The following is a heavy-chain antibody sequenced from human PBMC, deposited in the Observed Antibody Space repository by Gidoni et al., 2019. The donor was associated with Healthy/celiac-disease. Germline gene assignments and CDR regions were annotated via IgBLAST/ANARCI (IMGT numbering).Heavy chain of an antibody. CDR2: INHSGST. CDR1: GVSFSGYY. CDR3: ARADSITVTTGGGYYFDY. D-gene: IGHD4-17*01. J-gene: IGHJ4*02. Sequence: QVQLQQWGAGLLKPSETLSLTCAVYGVSFSGYYWSWIRQPPGTGLEWIGEINHSGSTNYNPSLKSRVTISVDTSKNQFSLKLSSVTAADTAVYYCARADSITVTTGGGYYFDYWGQGTLVTVSS. V-gene: IGHV4-34*01.